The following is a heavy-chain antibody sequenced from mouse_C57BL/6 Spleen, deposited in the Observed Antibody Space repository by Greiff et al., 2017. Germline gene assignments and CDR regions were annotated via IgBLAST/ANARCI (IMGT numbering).Heavy chain of an antibody. CDR1: GYAFSSSW. J-gene: IGHJ2*01. D-gene: IGHD1-1*01. CDR3: AGLRYPFYFDY. V-gene: IGHV1-82*01. CDR2: IYPGDGDT. Sequence: VKLMESGPELVKPGASVKISCKASGYAFSSSWMNWVKQRPGKGLEWIGRIYPGDGDTNYNGKFKGKATLTADKSSSTAYMQLSSLTSEDSAVYFCAGLRYPFYFDYWGQGTTLTVSS.